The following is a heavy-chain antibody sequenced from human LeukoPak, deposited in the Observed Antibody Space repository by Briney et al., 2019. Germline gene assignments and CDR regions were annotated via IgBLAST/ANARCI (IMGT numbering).Heavy chain of an antibody. V-gene: IGHV4-30-2*01. J-gene: IGHJ2*01. CDR3: ARAGYCSSTSCYHGYWYFDL. Sequence: SETLSLTCAVSGGSISSGGYSWSWIRQPPGKGLEWIGYIYHSGSTYYNPSLKSRVTISVDRSKNQSSLKLSSVTAADTAVYYCARAGYCSSTSCYHGYWYFDLWGRGTLVTVSS. D-gene: IGHD2-2*01. CDR1: GGSISSGGYS. CDR2: IYHSGST.